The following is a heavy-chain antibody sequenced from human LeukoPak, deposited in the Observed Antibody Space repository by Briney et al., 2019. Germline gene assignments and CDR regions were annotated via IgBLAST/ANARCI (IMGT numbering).Heavy chain of an antibody. D-gene: IGHD6-19*01. CDR1: GFTFGTYA. CDR2: ISGSSRNNRI. J-gene: IGHJ4*02. V-gene: IGHV3-23*01. CDR3: AKDDHGGSGWRDYFDY. Sequence: GGSLTLSCAASGFTFGTYAMSWVRQAPGKGLEWVSVISGSSRNNRITYADSVKGRFTISRDNAKNTLYLQMNSLRAEDSAVYYCAKDDHGGSGWRDYFDYWGQGTLVTVSS.